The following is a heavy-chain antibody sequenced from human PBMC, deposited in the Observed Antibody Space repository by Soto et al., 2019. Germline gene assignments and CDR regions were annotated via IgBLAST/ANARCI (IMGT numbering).Heavy chain of an antibody. J-gene: IGHJ3*01. CDR2: ISPDGSDT. CDR3: ARDGGSPGNYYSAPDL. D-gene: IGHD1-26*01. V-gene: IGHV3-30*04. Sequence: GGSLRLSCAGSRFTFSSYAMHWVRQAPGKGLEWVSVISPDGSDTFYAESVKGRFTISRDNSKNTMYVQMNSLRPEDTAIYYCARDGGSPGNYYSAPDLWGQGTMVTVSS. CDR1: RFTFSSYA.